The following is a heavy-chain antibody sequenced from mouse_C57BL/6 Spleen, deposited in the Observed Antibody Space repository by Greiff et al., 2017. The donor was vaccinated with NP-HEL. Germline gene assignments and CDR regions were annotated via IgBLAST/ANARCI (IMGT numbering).Heavy chain of an antibody. V-gene: IGHV1-80*01. J-gene: IGHJ3*01. CDR2: IYPGDGDT. Sequence: VQLVESGAELVKPGASVKISCKASGYAFSSYWMNWVKQRPGKGLEWIGQIYPGDGDTNYNGKFKGKATLTADKSSSTAYMQLSSLTSEDSAVYFCARSSYYYGSSLFAYWGQGTLVTVSA. CDR3: ARSSYYYGSSLFAY. D-gene: IGHD1-1*01. CDR1: GYAFSSYW.